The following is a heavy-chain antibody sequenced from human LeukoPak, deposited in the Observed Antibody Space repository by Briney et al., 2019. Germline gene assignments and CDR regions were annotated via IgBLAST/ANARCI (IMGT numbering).Heavy chain of an antibody. CDR2: ISYDGSNK. J-gene: IGHJ4*02. Sequence: GRSLRLSCAASGFTFSSYAMHWVRQAPGKGLEWVAVISYDGSNKYYADPVKGRFTISRDNSKNTLYLQMNSLRAEDTAVYYCAKDYGSGSSPDYWGQGTLVTVSS. V-gene: IGHV3-30*04. D-gene: IGHD3-10*01. CDR1: GFTFSSYA. CDR3: AKDYGSGSSPDY.